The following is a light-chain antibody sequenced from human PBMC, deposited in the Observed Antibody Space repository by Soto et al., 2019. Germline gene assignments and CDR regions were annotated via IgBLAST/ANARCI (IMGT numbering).Light chain of an antibody. V-gene: IGKV3-20*01. Sequence: EIVLTQSPGTLSLSPGERATLSCRASQTVSSSYLAWYQQKPGQAPRLLFYGASSRAAGIPDRFSGSGSGTDLTLTISRLEVEDFGVYYCQQYGKSPLFTFGPGTKVDIK. CDR2: GAS. CDR1: QTVSSSY. CDR3: QQYGKSPLFT. J-gene: IGKJ3*01.